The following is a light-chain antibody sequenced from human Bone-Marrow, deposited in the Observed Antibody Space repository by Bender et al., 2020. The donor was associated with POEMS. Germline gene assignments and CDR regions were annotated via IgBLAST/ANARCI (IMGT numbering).Light chain of an antibody. V-gene: IGLV2-8*01. CDR2: EVT. J-gene: IGLJ2*01. CDR3: SSYAGSNVV. Sequence: QSALTQPPSASGSPGQSVTISCTGTSSDVGDYTAVSWYQQHPGKAPKLMIYEVTKRPSGVPDRFSGSKSGNTASLTVSGLQAEDEADYYCSSYAGSNVVFGGGTKLTVL. CDR1: SSDVGDYTA.